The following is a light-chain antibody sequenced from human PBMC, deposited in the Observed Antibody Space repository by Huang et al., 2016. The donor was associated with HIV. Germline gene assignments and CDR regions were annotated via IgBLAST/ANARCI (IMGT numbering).Light chain of an antibody. CDR2: AAS. V-gene: IGKV3-11*01. CDR1: QSVGTY. Sequence: EIVLTQSPATLSLSPGERATLSCRASQSVGTYLAWYQQKPGQAPRLLIYAASNRATGIPARFSGSGSGTDFTLTISSLEPEDFAVYYCQQRTNWPPVLSFGGGTKVEMK. CDR3: QQRTNWPPVLS. J-gene: IGKJ4*01.